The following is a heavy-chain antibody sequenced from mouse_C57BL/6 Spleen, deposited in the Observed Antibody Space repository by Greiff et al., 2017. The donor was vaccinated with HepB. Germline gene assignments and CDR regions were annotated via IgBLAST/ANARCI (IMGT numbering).Heavy chain of an antibody. D-gene: IGHD3-3*01. J-gene: IGHJ2*01. CDR2: IRSKSSNSAT. CDR3: VRDLGWDYFDY. CDR1: GFTFNTYA. V-gene: IGHV10-3*01. Sequence: EVQLVESGGGLVQPKGSLKLSCAASGFTFNTYAMHWVRQAPGKGLEWVARIRSKSSNSATYYADSVKDRFTISRDDSQSMLYLQMNNLKTEDTAMYYCVRDLGWDYFDYWGQGTTLTVSS.